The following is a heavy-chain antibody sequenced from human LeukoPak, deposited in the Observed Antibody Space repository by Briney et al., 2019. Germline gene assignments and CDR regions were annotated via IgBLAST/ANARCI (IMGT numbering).Heavy chain of an antibody. CDR2: IYYSGST. CDR1: GGSISSYY. V-gene: IGHV4-59*01. CDR3: ARAGELWSSSWYGDYYYGMDV. Sequence: SETLSLTCTVSGGSISSYYWSWIRQPPGKRLEWLGYIYYSGSTNYNPSLKSRVTIPVDTSKTQFSLKLSSVTAADTAVYYCARAGELWSSSWYGDYYYGMDVWGQGTTVTVSS. J-gene: IGHJ6*02. D-gene: IGHD6-13*01.